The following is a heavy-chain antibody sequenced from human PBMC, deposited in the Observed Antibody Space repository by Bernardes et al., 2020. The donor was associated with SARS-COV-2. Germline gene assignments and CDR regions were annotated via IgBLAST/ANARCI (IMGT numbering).Heavy chain of an antibody. J-gene: IGHJ6*02. D-gene: IGHD3-10*01. V-gene: IGHV3-33*01. Sequence: GGSLRLSCAASGFTFSSYGMHWVRQAPGKGLEWVAVIWYDGSNKYYADSVKGRFTISRDNSKNTLYLQMNSLRAEDTAVYYCARDPRVMVRGVIFYYGMDVWGQGTTVTVSS. CDR2: IWYDGSNK. CDR1: GFTFSSYG. CDR3: ARDPRVMVRGVIFYYGMDV.